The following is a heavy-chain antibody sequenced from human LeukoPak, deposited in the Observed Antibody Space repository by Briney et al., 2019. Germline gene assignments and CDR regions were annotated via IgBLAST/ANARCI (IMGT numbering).Heavy chain of an antibody. V-gene: IGHV3-66*01. CDR2: IYSGGST. CDR3: ARDIGVGATTTFDY. D-gene: IGHD1-26*01. Sequence: GGSLRLSCAASGFTFSSYAMHWVRQAPGKGLEWVSVIYSGGSTYYADSVKGRFTISRDNSKNTLYLQMNSLRAEDTAVYYCARDIGVGATTTFDYWGQGTLVTVSS. CDR1: GFTFSSYA. J-gene: IGHJ4*02.